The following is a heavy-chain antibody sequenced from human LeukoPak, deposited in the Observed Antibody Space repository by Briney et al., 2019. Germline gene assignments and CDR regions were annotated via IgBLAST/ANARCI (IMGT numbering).Heavy chain of an antibody. CDR2: FYYSGST. V-gene: IGHV4-39*01. Sequence: PSETLSLTCTVSGGSITSSNYYWGWIRQPPGKGLEWIGSFYYSGSTNYNPSLKSRVAISVDTSKNQFSLKLSSVTAADTAVYYCVYYYGSGSVEYWGQGTLVTVSS. J-gene: IGHJ4*02. CDR1: GGSITSSNYY. CDR3: VYYYGSGSVEY. D-gene: IGHD3-10*01.